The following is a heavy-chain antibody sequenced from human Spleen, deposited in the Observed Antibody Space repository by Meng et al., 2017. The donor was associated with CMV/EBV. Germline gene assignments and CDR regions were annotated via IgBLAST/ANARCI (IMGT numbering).Heavy chain of an antibody. CDR3: ATLSWIQLWLGPVHDY. CDR2: INPNSGGT. D-gene: IGHD5-18*01. V-gene: IGHV1-2*02. J-gene: IGHJ4*02. Sequence: QVQLVQSGAEVKNPGASVKVSCKASGSTFTGYYMHWVRQAPGQGLEWMGWINPNSGGTNYAQKFQGRVTMARDTSISTAYMELSRLRSDDTAVYYCATLSWIQLWLGPVHDYWGQGTLVTVSS. CDR1: GSTFTGYY.